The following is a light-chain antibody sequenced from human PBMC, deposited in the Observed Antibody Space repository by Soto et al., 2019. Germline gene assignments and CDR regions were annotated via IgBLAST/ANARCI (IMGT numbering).Light chain of an antibody. Sequence: EIVLTQSPATLSSFPGDRVTLSCRASQYINTRLAWYQHRPGQAPRLLIYQTSIRAAGIPARFSASGSGTDFTLTISDVQPEDFELYDGHQRQSWPRTFGQGTRLEIK. CDR2: QTS. V-gene: IGKV3-11*01. CDR1: QYINTR. CDR3: HQRQSWPRT. J-gene: IGKJ5*01.